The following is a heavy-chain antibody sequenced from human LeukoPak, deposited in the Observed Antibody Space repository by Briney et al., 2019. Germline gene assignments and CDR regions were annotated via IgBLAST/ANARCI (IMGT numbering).Heavy chain of an antibody. J-gene: IGHJ3*02. D-gene: IGHD3-22*01. CDR3: ARDLGYYDSSGPTYAFDI. CDR2: ISSSSSDI. Sequence: GGSQRLSCAASGFTFSSYSMNWVRQAPGKGMEWVSSISSSSSDIYYADSVKGRFTISRDNAKNSLYLQMTSLRAEDTAVYYCARDLGYYDSSGPTYAFDIWGQGTMVTVSS. V-gene: IGHV3-21*01. CDR1: GFTFSSYS.